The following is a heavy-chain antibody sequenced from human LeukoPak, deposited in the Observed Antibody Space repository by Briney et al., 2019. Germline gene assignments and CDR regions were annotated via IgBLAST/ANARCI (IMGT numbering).Heavy chain of an antibody. CDR3: AREKAVAGTGAAFDI. CDR2: IHYSGST. CDR1: GYSISSAYY. V-gene: IGHV4-38-2*02. D-gene: IGHD6-19*01. Sequence: WETLSLTCHVSGYSISSAYYWGWIRQPPGKELEWIGSIHYSGSTSYNPSLKSRVTISVDMSKNQFSLKLSSVTAADTAVYYCAREKAVAGTGAAFDIWGQGTMVTVSS. J-gene: IGHJ3*02.